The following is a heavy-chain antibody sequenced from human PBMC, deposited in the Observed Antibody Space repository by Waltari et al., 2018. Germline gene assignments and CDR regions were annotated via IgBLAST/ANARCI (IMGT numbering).Heavy chain of an antibody. CDR1: TFSSYA. CDR3: ASNSHSSSWYGAFDI. CDR2: IIPIFGTA. D-gene: IGHD6-13*01. Sequence: TFSSYAISWVRQAPGQGLEWMGGIIPIFGTANYAQKFQGRVTITTDESTSTAYMELSSLRSEDTAVYYCASNSHSSSWYGAFDIWGQGTMVTVSS. V-gene: IGHV1-69*05. J-gene: IGHJ3*02.